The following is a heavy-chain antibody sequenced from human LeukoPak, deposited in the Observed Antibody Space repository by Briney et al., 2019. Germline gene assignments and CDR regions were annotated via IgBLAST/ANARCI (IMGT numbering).Heavy chain of an antibody. CDR2: ISSGSSYI. CDR1: GFTFSSYS. CDR3: ARGDVGATTFDY. V-gene: IGHV3-21*01. J-gene: IGHJ4*02. D-gene: IGHD1-26*01. Sequence: GGSLRLSCAASGFTFSSYSMNWVRQAPGKGLEWVSSISSGSSYIYYADSVKGRFTISRDNAKNSLYLQMNSLRAEDTAVYYCARGDVGATTFDYWGQGTLVTVSS.